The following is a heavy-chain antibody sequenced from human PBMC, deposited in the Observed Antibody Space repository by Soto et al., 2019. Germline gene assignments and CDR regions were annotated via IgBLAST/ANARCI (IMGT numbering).Heavy chain of an antibody. CDR1: GFTFSSYG. V-gene: IGHV3-30*18. J-gene: IGHJ1*01. D-gene: IGHD2-15*01. CDR2: ISYDGSDK. Sequence: QVQLVESGGGVVQPGRSLRLSCAASGFTFSSYGMHWVRQAPGKGLEWVAVISYDGSDKYYADSVKGRFTISRDNSNNTLYLQMGSMRAEDAAGYYYAEGVVVATTYFENWGQGTLVTVSS. CDR3: AEGVVVATTYFEN.